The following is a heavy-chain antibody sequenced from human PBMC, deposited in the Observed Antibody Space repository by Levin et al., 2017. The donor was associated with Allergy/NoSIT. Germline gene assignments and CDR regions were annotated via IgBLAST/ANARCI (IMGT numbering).Heavy chain of an antibody. D-gene: IGHD2-15*01. V-gene: IGHV3-11*01. CDR3: ARLGASEDIVVVVAAPRGFDY. Sequence: GESLKISCAASGFTFSDYYMSWIRQAPGKGLEWVSYISSSGSTIYYADSVKGRFTISRDNAKNSLYLQMNSLRAEDTAVYYCARLGASEDIVVVVAAPRGFDYWGQGTLVTVSS. CDR2: ISSSGSTI. J-gene: IGHJ4*02. CDR1: GFTFSDYY.